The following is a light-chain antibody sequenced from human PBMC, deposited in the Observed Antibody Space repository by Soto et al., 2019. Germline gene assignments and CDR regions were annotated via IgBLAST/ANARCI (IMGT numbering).Light chain of an antibody. CDR3: SSYGGFNNVL. V-gene: IGLV2-8*01. CDR2: HVS. J-gene: IGLJ2*01. Sequence: QSALTQPPSASGSPGQSVTISCTGAGTDVGQYNYVSWYQQHPGKAPKLLIHHVSRRPSGVPARFSGSKSGNTASLTVSGLHTEDEADYYCSSYGGFNNVLFGGGTKLTVL. CDR1: GTDVGQYNY.